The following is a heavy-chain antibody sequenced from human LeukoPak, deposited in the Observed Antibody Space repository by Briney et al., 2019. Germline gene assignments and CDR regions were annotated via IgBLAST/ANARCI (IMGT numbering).Heavy chain of an antibody. Sequence: TSETLSLTCAVYGGSFSGYYWSWIRQPPGKGLEWIGEINHSGSTNYNPSLKSRVTISVDTSKNQFSLKLSSVTAADTAVYYCARGRGPMIVVVITTVWYFDYWGQGTLVTVSS. D-gene: IGHD3-22*01. J-gene: IGHJ4*02. CDR1: GGSFSGYY. CDR3: ARGRGPMIVVVITTVWYFDY. CDR2: INHSGST. V-gene: IGHV4-34*01.